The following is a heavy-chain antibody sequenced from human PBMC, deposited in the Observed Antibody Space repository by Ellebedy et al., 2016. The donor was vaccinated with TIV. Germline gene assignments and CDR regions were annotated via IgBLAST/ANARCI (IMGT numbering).Heavy chain of an antibody. J-gene: IGHJ4*02. Sequence: SGPTLVXPTQTLTLTCMFSGFSLTTSGMCVSWIRQPPGKALEWLALIDWDDNKYYSTSLKTRLTISKDTSKNQVVLTMTDMDPADTATYYCARNLYGDFASFVDYWGQGTLVTVSS. CDR2: IDWDDNK. CDR3: ARNLYGDFASFVDY. D-gene: IGHD4-17*01. V-gene: IGHV2-70*01. CDR1: GFSLTTSGMC.